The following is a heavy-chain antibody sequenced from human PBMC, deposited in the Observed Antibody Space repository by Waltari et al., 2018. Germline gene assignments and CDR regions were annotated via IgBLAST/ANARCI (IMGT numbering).Heavy chain of an antibody. V-gene: IGHV3-48*02. Sequence: EVQLVESGGGLVQPGGSLKLSCAASGFTFRRYSMNGVRQGPGKEREWGSHIGPGRSNLVSAYSVTGRITISRDNAHNSLYLLINCLTDEDTAVYYCASVQDCAFDYWGRGTLVTVSS. J-gene: IGHJ4*02. CDR3: ASVQDCAFDY. CDR1: GFTFRRYS. D-gene: IGHD2-21*01. CDR2: IGPGRSNL.